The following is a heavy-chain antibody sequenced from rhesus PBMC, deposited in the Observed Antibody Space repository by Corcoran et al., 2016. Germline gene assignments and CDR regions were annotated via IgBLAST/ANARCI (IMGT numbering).Heavy chain of an antibody. CDR3: ARVRVQFYFDY. CDR1: GGSTRHNY. J-gene: IGHJ4*01. D-gene: IGHD3-3*01. V-gene: IGHV4-173*01. CDR2: ISGSGGST. Sequence: QVQLQESGHGMVKPSETLSLPCAVSGGSTRHNYQHLLPHPPGKGLEWIARISGSGGSTDYNPSLKSRVTISTDTSKNQFSLKLSAVTAADTAVYYWARVRVQFYFDYWGQGVLVTVSS.